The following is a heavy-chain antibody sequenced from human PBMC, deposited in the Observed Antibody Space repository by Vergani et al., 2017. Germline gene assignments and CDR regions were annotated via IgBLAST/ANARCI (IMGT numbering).Heavy chain of an antibody. CDR3: TTLRDGSLILLMVYAIKRLFDY. CDR2: IKSKTDGGKK. CDR1: GFTFSNAW. J-gene: IGHJ4*02. V-gene: IGHV3-15*01. Sequence: EVQLLESGGGLVQPGGSLRLSCAASGFTFSNAWMSWVRQAPGKGLEWVGRIKSKTDGGKKDYAAPVKGRFTISRDYSKNTLYLQMNSRKTEDTAVYYCTTLRDGSLILLMVYAIKRLFDYWGQGTLVSVSS. D-gene: IGHD2-8*01.